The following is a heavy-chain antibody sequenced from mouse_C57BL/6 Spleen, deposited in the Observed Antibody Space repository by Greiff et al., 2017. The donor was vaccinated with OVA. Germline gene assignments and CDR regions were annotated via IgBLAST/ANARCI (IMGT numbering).Heavy chain of an antibody. V-gene: IGHV1-82*01. CDR2: IYPGDGDT. D-gene: IGHD2-12*01. Sequence: VMLVESGPELVKPGASVKISCKASGYAFSSSWMNWVKQRPGKGLEWIGRIYPGDGDTNYNGKFKGKATLTADKSSSTAYMQLSSLTSEDSAVYFCARYRGGMDYWGQGTSVTVSS. CDR1: GYAFSSSW. J-gene: IGHJ4*01. CDR3: ARYRGGMDY.